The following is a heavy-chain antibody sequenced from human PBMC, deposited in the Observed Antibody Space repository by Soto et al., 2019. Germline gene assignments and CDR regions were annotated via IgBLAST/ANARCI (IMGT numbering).Heavy chain of an antibody. CDR1: GFTFSTYG. CDR2: ISYDGTNK. CDR3: AKDLQAYGDYDYYCYGLDV. J-gene: IGHJ6*02. D-gene: IGHD4-17*01. V-gene: IGHV3-30*18. Sequence: QVQLVESGGGVVPPGTSLRLSCAASGFTFSTYGMHWVRQTPGKGLEWVALISYDGTNKYYADSVKGRSTISRDNSKNTLYLQMNSLSAEDTAVYYCAKDLQAYGDYDYYCYGLDVWGQGTTVSVSS.